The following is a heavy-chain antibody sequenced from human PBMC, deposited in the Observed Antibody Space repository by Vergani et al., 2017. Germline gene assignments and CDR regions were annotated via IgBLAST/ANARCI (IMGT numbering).Heavy chain of an antibody. J-gene: IGHJ4*02. CDR1: GFTFDDYA. CDR2: ISWNSGSI. Sequence: EVQLVESGGGLVQPGRSLRLSCAASGFTFDDYAMHWVRQAPGKGLGWVSGISWNSGSIGYADAVKGRFTISRDNAENSLYRQMNSLRAEDTALYYCAKDIAYYYESSGYYSPFFDYWGQGTLVTVSS. D-gene: IGHD3-22*01. CDR3: AKDIAYYYESSGYYSPFFDY. V-gene: IGHV3-9*01.